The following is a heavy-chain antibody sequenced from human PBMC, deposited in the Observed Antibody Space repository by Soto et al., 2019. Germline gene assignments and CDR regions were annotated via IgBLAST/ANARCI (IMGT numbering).Heavy chain of an antibody. J-gene: IGHJ4*02. D-gene: IGHD1-26*01. CDR3: ARAVGPFDY. CDR2: IWYDGSNK. V-gene: IGHV3-33*01. Sequence: QVQLVESGGGVVQPGRSVRLSCAASGFDFSTYGMHWVRQAAGKGLEWVAVIWYDGSNKYYADSVRGRFIISRDNSKNTLFLQLNSLRAEDTAVYYCARAVGPFDYWGQGTLVTVSS. CDR1: GFDFSTYG.